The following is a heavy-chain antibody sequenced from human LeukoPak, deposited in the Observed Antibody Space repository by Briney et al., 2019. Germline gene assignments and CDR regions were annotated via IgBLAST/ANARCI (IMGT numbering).Heavy chain of an antibody. CDR1: GGTFSSYA. D-gene: IGHD3-9*01. CDR2: IIPIFGTA. CDR3: ARDRRGRLGLTLMYYYYGMDV. Sequence: SVKVSCKASGGTFSSYAISWVRQAPGQGLEWMGGIIPIFGTANHAQKFQGRVTITTDESTSTAYMELSSLRSEDTAVYYCARDRRGRLGLTLMYYYYGMDVWAKGPRSPSP. V-gene: IGHV1-69*05. J-gene: IGHJ6*02.